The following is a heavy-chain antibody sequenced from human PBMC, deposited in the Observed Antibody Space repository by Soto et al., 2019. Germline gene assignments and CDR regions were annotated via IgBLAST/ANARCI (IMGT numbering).Heavy chain of an antibody. CDR3: AREGGFDSIYAFDI. J-gene: IGHJ3*02. Sequence: QVQLQQWGAGLLKPSETLSLTCAVYGGSFSGYYWSWIRQPPGKGLEWIGEINHSGSTNYNPSLKSRVTISVDTSKNQFSLKLSSVTAADTAVYYCAREGGFDSIYAFDIWGQGTMVTVSS. V-gene: IGHV4-34*01. CDR1: GGSFSGYY. D-gene: IGHD3-9*01. CDR2: INHSGST.